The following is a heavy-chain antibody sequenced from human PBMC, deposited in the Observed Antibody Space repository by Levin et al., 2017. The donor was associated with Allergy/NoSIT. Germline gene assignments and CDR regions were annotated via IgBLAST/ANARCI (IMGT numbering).Heavy chain of an antibody. CDR1: GYTFTSYA. J-gene: IGHJ4*02. D-gene: IGHD6-13*01. V-gene: IGHV7-4-1*02. Sequence: GESLKISCKASGYTFTSYAMNWVRQAPGQGLEWMGWINTNTGNPTYAQGFTGRFVFSLDTSVSTAYLQISSLKAEDTAVYYCAREEEPARTGYSSSLADYWGQGTLVTVSS. CDR2: INTNTGNP. CDR3: AREEEPARTGYSSSLADY.